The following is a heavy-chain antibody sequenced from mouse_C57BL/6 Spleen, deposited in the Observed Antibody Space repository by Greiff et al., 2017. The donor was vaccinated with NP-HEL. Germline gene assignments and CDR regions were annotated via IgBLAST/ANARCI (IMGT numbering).Heavy chain of an antibody. D-gene: IGHD3-2*02. V-gene: IGHV1-81*01. J-gene: IGHJ2*01. Sequence: VQLVESGAELARPGASVKLSCKASGYTFTSYGISWVKQRTGQGLEWIGEIYPRSGNTYYNEKFKGKATLTADKSSSTAYMELRSLTSEDSAVYFCALDSSGYNYWGQGTTLTVSS. CDR2: IYPRSGNT. CDR1: GYTFTSYG. CDR3: ALDSSGYNY.